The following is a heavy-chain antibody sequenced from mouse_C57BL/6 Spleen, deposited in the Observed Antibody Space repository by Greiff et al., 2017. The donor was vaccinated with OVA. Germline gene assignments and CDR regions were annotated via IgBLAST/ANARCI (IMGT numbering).Heavy chain of an antibody. V-gene: IGHV14-3*01. CDR3: ARGDYYGSSPYAMDY. Sequence: EVQLQESVAELVRPGASVKLSCTASGFNIKNTYMHWVKQRPEQGLEWIGRIDPANGNTKYAPKFQGKATITADTSSNTAYLQLSSLTSEDTAIYYCARGDYYGSSPYAMDYWGQGTSVTVSS. D-gene: IGHD1-1*01. CDR2: IDPANGNT. CDR1: GFNIKNTY. J-gene: IGHJ4*01.